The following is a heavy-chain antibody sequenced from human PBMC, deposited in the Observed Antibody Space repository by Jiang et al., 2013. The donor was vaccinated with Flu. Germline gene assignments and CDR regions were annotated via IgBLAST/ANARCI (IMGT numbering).Heavy chain of an antibody. D-gene: IGHD2-15*01. Sequence: PGLVKPSETLSLTCAVSGGSISSYYWSWIRQPAGKGLEWIGRIYTSGSTNYNPSLKSRVTMSVDTSKNQFSLKLSSVTAADTAVYYCARATEGYCSGGSCYVGWFDPWGQGTLVTVSS. V-gene: IGHV4-4*07. CDR3: ARATEGYCSGGSCYVGWFDP. J-gene: IGHJ5*02. CDR1: GGSISSYY. CDR2: IYTSGST.